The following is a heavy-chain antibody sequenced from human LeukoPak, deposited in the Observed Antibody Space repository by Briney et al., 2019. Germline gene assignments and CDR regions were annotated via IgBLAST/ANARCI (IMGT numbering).Heavy chain of an antibody. CDR3: AKDYESSAYYYSYSYFDY. Sequence: GGSLRPSCAASGFTFSSHAMGWVRQAAEKGLEWVSVVSGSGGSTFYANSVKGRFTISRDNSKNTLFLQMNSLRAEDTAIYYCAKDYESSAYYYSYSYFDYWGQGALVTVSS. D-gene: IGHD3-22*01. J-gene: IGHJ4*02. CDR1: GFTFSSHA. V-gene: IGHV3-23*01. CDR2: VSGSGGST.